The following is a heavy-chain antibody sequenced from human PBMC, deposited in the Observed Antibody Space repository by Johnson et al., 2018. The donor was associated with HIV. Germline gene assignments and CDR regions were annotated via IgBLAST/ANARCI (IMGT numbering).Heavy chain of an antibody. D-gene: IGHD5-12*01. CDR3: AKPNSGYALGLGAFDI. CDR1: GFTFSSYG. Sequence: VQLVVSGGGVVQPGGSLRLSCAASGFTFSSYGMHWVRQAPGKGLEWVAFIRYDGSNKYYADSVKGRFTISRDNSKNTLYLQMNSLRAEDTAVYYCAKPNSGYALGLGAFDIWGQGTMVTVSS. CDR2: IRYDGSNK. J-gene: IGHJ3*02. V-gene: IGHV3-30*02.